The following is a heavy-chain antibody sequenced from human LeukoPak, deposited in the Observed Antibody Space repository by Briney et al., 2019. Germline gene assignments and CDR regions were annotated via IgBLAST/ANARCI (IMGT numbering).Heavy chain of an antibody. J-gene: IGHJ2*01. V-gene: IGHV4-4*07. CDR3: ARTFSYGASWYFDL. CDR1: GGSISSYY. Sequence: SETLSLTCGVSGGSISSYYWSWIRQPAGKGLEWIGRIYTSGSTNYNPSLKSRVTMSVDTSKNQFSLKLSSVTAADTAVYYCARTFSYGASWYFDLWGRGTLVTVSS. CDR2: IYTSGST. D-gene: IGHD4-17*01.